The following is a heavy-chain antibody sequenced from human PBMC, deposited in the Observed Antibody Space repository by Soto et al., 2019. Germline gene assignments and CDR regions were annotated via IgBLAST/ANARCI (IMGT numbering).Heavy chain of an antibody. J-gene: IGHJ5*02. V-gene: IGHV3-23*01. CDR1: GFTFSSSA. D-gene: IGHD6-19*01. CDR3: AKCTVDTIGTSGWCNWLDP. CDR2: IRGTNGNT. Sequence: EVQLLESGGGLVQPGGSLRLSCAASGFTFSSSAMSWVRQAPGKGLEWVSAIRGTNGNTHYAESVKGRLTISRDNSKNTMYLQMNFLRAEDTAVYYCAKCTVDTIGTSGWCNWLDPWGQGTLVIVSS.